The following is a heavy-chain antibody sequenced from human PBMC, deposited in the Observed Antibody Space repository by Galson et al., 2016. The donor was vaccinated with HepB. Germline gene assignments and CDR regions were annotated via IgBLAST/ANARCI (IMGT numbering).Heavy chain of an antibody. V-gene: IGHV4-59*01. CDR2: IYYSGSA. J-gene: IGHJ5*02. CDR1: GGSISSYY. Sequence: SETLSLTCTVSGGSISSYYWSWIRQPPGKGLEWIGYIYYSGSANYNPSLKSRVTISVDTSKNQFSLKLSSVTAADTAVYYCARLWFGELLPPGGFDPWGQGTLVTVSS. CDR3: ARLWFGELLPPGGFDP. D-gene: IGHD3-10*01.